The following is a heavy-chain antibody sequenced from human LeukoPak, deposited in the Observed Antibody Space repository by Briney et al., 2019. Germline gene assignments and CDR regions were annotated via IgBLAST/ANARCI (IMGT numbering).Heavy chain of an antibody. CDR3: ARLPGGGSRSYYRIYYYYYMDV. Sequence: SETLSLTCTVSGGSISSSSYYWGWIRQPPGKGLEWIGSIYYSGSTYYNPSLKSRVTISVDTSKNQFSLKLSSVTAADTAVYYCARLPGGGSRSYYRIYYYYYMDVWGKGTTVTISS. CDR1: GGSISSSSYY. J-gene: IGHJ6*03. V-gene: IGHV4-39*07. CDR2: IYYSGST. D-gene: IGHD3-10*01.